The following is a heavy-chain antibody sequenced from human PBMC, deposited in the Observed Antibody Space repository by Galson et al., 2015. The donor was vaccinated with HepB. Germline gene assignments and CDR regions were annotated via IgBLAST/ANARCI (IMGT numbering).Heavy chain of an antibody. CDR3: TRHGTLLDY. D-gene: IGHD1-7*01. Sequence: QSGAEVKEPGESLKISCKGSGYSFVNYWIAWVRQMPGRGLEWMGIVYPSDSDVRYSPSFQGQVTISVDKSVSTAYLQWSSLKASDTAVYYCTRHGTLLDYWGQGTLVTVSS. J-gene: IGHJ4*02. V-gene: IGHV5-51*01. CDR1: GYSFVNYW. CDR2: VYPSDSDV.